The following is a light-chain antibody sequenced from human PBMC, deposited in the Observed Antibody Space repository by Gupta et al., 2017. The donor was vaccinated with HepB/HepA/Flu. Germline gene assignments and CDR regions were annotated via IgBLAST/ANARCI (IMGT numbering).Light chain of an antibody. J-gene: IGKJ5*01. V-gene: IGKV3-15*01. Sequence: EVVMTQSPATLSVSPGERATLSCRASQSVRNNLAWYQHKPGQAPRLLIYSTSTRATGVPTRFSGSGSGTEFTLTISSLQSEDFAVYYCQQYENWPTITFGQGTRLDVK. CDR3: QQYENWPTIT. CDR2: STS. CDR1: QSVRNN.